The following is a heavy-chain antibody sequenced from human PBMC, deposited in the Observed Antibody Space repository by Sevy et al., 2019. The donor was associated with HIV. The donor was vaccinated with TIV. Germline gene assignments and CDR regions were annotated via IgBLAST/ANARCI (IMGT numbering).Heavy chain of an antibody. Sequence: SETLSLTCAVSGYSISSGYYWGWIRQPPAKGLEWIGSVYHSGSTNYNPSLKSRVTISVDTSKNQFSLKLTSLTAADTAVYYCARLNWGWDAFDIWGQGTMVTVSS. J-gene: IGHJ3*02. D-gene: IGHD7-27*01. CDR2: VYHSGST. V-gene: IGHV4-38-2*01. CDR3: ARLNWGWDAFDI. CDR1: GYSISSGYY.